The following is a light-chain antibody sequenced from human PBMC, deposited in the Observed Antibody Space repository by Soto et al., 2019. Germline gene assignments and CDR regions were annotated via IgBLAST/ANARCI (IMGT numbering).Light chain of an antibody. J-gene: IGKJ4*01. V-gene: IGKV1D-12*01. CDR2: SAS. Sequence: DIQMTQSPSSVSASVGDRVTITCRASQGISSWLAWYQQKPAKAPKLLIYSASTLQSGFPSRFSGSGSGTEFTLTISSLQSEDFATYYCQQDRSLPFTFGGGTKVDIK. CDR1: QGISSW. CDR3: QQDRSLPFT.